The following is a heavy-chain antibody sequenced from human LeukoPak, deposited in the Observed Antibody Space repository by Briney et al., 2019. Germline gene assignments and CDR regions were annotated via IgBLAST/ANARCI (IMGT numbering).Heavy chain of an antibody. D-gene: IGHD2-15*01. CDR1: NYTFTSYG. CDR3: AREGSPFYYYYMDV. V-gene: IGHV1-18*01. CDR2: ISTYNGNT. J-gene: IGHJ6*03. Sequence: ASVKVSCKTYNYTFTSYGISWVRQAPGQGLEWMGWISTYNGNTNYAQKLQGRVTMTTDTSTSIAYMELRSLRSDDTAVYYCAREGSPFYYYYMDVWGKGTTVTVSS.